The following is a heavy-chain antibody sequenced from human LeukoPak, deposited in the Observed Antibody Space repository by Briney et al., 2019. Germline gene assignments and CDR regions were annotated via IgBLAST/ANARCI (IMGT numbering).Heavy chain of an antibody. CDR3: AKGDKYDTRGYLPGDS. CDR1: GFTFGDYS. D-gene: IGHD3-22*01. Sequence: PGESLRLSCAASGFTFGDYSMHWVRQAPGKGLEWVSLINWAGSSTHYTDSVKGRFTISRDNSKNSLYLQMNSLRTEDTAFYYCAKGDKYDTRGYLPGDSWGQGTLVTVSS. CDR2: INWAGSST. V-gene: IGHV3-43*01. J-gene: IGHJ5*01.